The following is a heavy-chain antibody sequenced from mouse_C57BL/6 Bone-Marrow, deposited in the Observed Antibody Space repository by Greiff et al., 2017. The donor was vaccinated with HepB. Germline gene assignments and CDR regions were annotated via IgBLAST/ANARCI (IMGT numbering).Heavy chain of an antibody. CDR2: IDPENGDT. Sequence: EVQLQQSGAELVRPGASVKLSCTASGFNIKDDYMHWVKQRPEQGLEWIGWIDPENGDTEYASKFQGKATITADTSSNTAYLQLSSLTSEDTAVYYCTTMITYYVDYWGQGTTLTVSS. J-gene: IGHJ2*01. D-gene: IGHD2-4*01. V-gene: IGHV14-4*01. CDR3: TTMITYYVDY. CDR1: GFNIKDDY.